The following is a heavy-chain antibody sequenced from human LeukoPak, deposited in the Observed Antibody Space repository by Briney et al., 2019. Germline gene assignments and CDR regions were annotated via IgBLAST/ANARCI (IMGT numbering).Heavy chain of an antibody. V-gene: IGHV1-8*01. J-gene: IGHJ5*02. D-gene: IGHD3-10*01. CDR2: MNPNSGNT. CDR3: ARGRRGVQGVIIHNWFDP. Sequence: GASVKVSCEASGYTFTSYDINWVRQATGQGLEWMGWMNPNSGNTGYAQKFQGKVTMTRNTSISTAYMELSSLRSEDTAVYYCARGRRGVQGVIIHNWFDPWGQGTLVTVSS. CDR1: GYTFTSYD.